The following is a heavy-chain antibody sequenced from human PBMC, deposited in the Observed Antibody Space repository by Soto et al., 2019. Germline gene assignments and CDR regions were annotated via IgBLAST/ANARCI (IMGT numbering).Heavy chain of an antibody. V-gene: IGHV3-23*01. CDR2: IGHTGVPT. CDR3: GGYRGDLTPYGPFVV. Sequence: PGGSLRLSCAASGFTFSSYAMSWVCQAPGKGLEWVSVIGHTGVPTYYADSVKGRFTISRDNSRSTLFLEMNSLRAEDTAKYSSGGYRGDLTPYGPFVVWGQGTRVTVS. J-gene: IGHJ3*01. CDR1: GFTFSSYA. D-gene: IGHD1-26*01.